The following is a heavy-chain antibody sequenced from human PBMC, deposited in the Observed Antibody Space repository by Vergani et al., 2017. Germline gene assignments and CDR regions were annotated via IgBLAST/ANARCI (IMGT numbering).Heavy chain of an antibody. J-gene: IGHJ6*02. Sequence: QVQLQQSGPGLVKPSQTLLLTCAISGDSVSSNSAAWNWIRQSPSRGLEWLGRTYYRSKWYNDYAVSVKSRITINPDTSKNQFSLQLNSVTPEDTAVYYCARRVWFGELGGYYYGMDVWGQGTTVTVSS. CDR2: TYYRSKWYN. CDR3: ARRVWFGELGGYYYGMDV. V-gene: IGHV6-1*01. D-gene: IGHD3-10*01. CDR1: GDSVSSNSAA.